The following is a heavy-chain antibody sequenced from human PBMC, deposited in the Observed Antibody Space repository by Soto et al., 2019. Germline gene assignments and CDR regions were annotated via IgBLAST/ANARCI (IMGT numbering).Heavy chain of an antibody. CDR1: GYTFSTYG. J-gene: IGHJ4*02. CDR2: ISVHNGYT. CDR3: ARLEHNFGPHDY. D-gene: IGHD1-1*01. Sequence: QVQLAQSGAEVKKPGASVTVSCKASGYTFSTYGISWVRQAPGQGLEWVGWISVHNGYTKYATDLQGRVTVTTDPSTSTAYMELRSLRSDDSAVYYCARLEHNFGPHDYWGQGTLVTVTS. V-gene: IGHV1-18*01.